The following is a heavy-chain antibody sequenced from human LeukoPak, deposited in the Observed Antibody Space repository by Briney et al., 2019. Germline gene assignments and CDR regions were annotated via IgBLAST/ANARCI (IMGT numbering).Heavy chain of an antibody. CDR3: ATHILTCYYDAFDI. CDR2: ISYSGST. J-gene: IGHJ3*02. Sequence: SETLSLTCTVSGGSISSYYWSWIRQPPGKGLEWIGYISYSGSTNYNPPLKRRVTISVDTSKNQFSLKLSSVTAADTAVYYCATHILTCYYDAFDIWGQGTMVTVSS. CDR1: GGSISSYY. D-gene: IGHD3-9*01. V-gene: IGHV4-59*01.